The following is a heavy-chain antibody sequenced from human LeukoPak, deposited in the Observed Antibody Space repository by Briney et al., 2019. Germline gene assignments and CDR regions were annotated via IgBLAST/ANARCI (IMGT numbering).Heavy chain of an antibody. Sequence: SVKVSCKASGGTFSSYAISWVRQAPGQGLEWMGRIIPIFGTANYAQKFQGRVTITTDESTSTTYMELSSLRSEDTAVYYCASRKYYYSSGSYGDWGQGTLVTVSS. CDR2: IIPIFGTA. CDR1: GGTFSSYA. V-gene: IGHV1-69*05. CDR3: ASRKYYYSSGSYGD. D-gene: IGHD3-10*01. J-gene: IGHJ4*02.